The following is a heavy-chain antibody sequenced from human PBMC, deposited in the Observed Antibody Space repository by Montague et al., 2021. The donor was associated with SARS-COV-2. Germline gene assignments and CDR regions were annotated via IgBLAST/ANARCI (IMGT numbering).Heavy chain of an antibody. Sequence: CAISGDSVSINSVARSWIRQSSSRGLEWLGRTYYRSKWYSDYAPSVRGRLTVNPDASKNEFSLELNYVTPEDTAVYYCVRYSGWFYFDFWGQGTLVTVSS. V-gene: IGHV6-1*01. J-gene: IGHJ4*02. CDR1: GDSVSINSVA. CDR3: VRYSGWFYFDF. CDR2: TYYRSKWYS. D-gene: IGHD6-19*01.